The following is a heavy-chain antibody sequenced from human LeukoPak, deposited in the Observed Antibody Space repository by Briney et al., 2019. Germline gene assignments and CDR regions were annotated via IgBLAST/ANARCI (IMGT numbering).Heavy chain of an antibody. V-gene: IGHV4-39*01. J-gene: IGHJ4*02. CDR1: GFTFSSYSMN. D-gene: IGHD3-22*01. Sequence: PGGSLRLSCAASGFTFSSYSMNWVRQPPGKGLEWIGSIYYSGSTYYNPSLKSRVTISVDTSKNQFSLKLSSVTAADTAVYYCARQEYYYDSSGYYPFDYWGQGTLVTVSS. CDR2: IYYSGST. CDR3: ARQEYYYDSSGYYPFDY.